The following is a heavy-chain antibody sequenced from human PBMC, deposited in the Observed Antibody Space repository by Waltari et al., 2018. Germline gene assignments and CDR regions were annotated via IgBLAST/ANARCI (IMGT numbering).Heavy chain of an antibody. Sequence: QVQLQQSGPGLVQPSQTLSLTCAISGDSVSSTIPPWNCIRESPQRGLEWLGRTYYRSRWYNDYAVSVKSRITINPDTSKNQFSLQLSSVTPEDTAVYYCARDRSDTRCYDSWGQGTRVTVSS. CDR3: ARDRSDTRCYDS. V-gene: IGHV6-1*01. CDR2: TYYRSRWYN. CDR1: GDSVSSTIPP. D-gene: IGHD2-2*01. J-gene: IGHJ5*01.